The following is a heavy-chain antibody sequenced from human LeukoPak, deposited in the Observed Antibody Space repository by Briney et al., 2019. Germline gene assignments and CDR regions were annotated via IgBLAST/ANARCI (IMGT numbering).Heavy chain of an antibody. CDR1: GYTFTGYY. CDR2: INPNSGGT. Sequence: ASVKVSCKASGYTFTGYYMHWVRQAPGQGLEWMGRINPNSGGTNYAQKFQGRVTMTRDTSISTAYMELSRLRSDDTAVYYCARALATVTTWGLDYWSQGTLVTVSS. V-gene: IGHV1-2*06. J-gene: IGHJ4*02. CDR3: ARALATVTTWGLDY. D-gene: IGHD4-17*01.